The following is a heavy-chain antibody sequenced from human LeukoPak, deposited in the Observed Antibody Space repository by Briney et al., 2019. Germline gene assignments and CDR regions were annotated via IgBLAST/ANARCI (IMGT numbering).Heavy chain of an antibody. CDR2: INPNSGGT. D-gene: IGHD6-13*01. CDR3: ARVPQLVPMVYYFYMDV. V-gene: IGHV1-2*02. CDR1: GYTFTGYY. J-gene: IGHJ6*03. Sequence: ASVKVSCKASGYTFTGYYMHWVRQAPGQGLEWMGWINPNSGGTNYAQKFQGRVTITADKSTSTAYMELSSLRSEDTAVYYCARVPQLVPMVYYFYMDVWGKGTTVTVSS.